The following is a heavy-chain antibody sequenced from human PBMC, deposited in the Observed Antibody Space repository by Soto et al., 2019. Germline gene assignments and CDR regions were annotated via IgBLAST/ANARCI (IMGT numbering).Heavy chain of an antibody. CDR1: GFNFPDYD. J-gene: IGHJ4*02. D-gene: IGHD6-6*01. V-gene: IGHV3-49*04. CDR2: IRAETYGGTS. Sequence: EVQLVESGGGLVQPGRTLTLSGTSSGFNFPDYDMSRVCQAPGQGLDWVGFIRAETYGGTSAYAADVTGRVNISMDDARRNASLQLNSLKAKDKAVKYCVRAPDKISNSSILGNWGQGTMITVSA. CDR3: VRAPDKISNSSILGN.